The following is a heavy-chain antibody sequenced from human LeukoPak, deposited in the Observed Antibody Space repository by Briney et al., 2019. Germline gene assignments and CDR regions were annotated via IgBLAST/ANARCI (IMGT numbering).Heavy chain of an antibody. V-gene: IGHV4-34*01. CDR3: ARGEIAVALHLDY. CDR1: GGSFSGYY. D-gene: IGHD6-19*01. J-gene: IGHJ4*02. CDR2: INHSGST. Sequence: PSETLSLTCAVYGGSFSGYYWSWIRQPPGKGLELIGEINHSGSTNYNPSLKSRVTISVDTSKNQFSLKLSSVTAADTAVYYCARGEIAVALHLDYWGQGTLVTVPS.